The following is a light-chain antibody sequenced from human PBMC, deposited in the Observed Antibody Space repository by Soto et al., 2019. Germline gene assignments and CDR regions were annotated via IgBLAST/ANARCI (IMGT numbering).Light chain of an antibody. CDR2: DAS. V-gene: IGKV3-11*01. Sequence: ETVLTQSPATLSLSPGERATLSCRASQSVSIYLAWYQQKPGQAPRLLIYDASKRAPGIPARFSGSGSGTDFTLTISSLEPEDFALYYCQQYNFWPETFGQGTKVDIK. CDR1: QSVSIY. CDR3: QQYNFWPET. J-gene: IGKJ1*01.